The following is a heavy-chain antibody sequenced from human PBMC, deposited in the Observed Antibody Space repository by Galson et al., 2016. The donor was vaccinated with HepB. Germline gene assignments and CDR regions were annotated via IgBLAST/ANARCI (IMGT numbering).Heavy chain of an antibody. CDR1: GFTFSNYA. CDR2: INVRGDTT. CDR3: AKESTPNDY. Sequence: SLRLSCAASGFTFSNYAMSWVRQAPGKGLEYVSGINVRGDTTYYADSVKGRFTISRDNSKNALYLQMNSLRAEDTAVYYCAKESTPNDYWGQGTLVTVSS. V-gene: IGHV3-23*01. J-gene: IGHJ4*02.